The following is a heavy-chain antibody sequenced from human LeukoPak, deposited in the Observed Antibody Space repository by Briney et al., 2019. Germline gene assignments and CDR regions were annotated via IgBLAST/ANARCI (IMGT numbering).Heavy chain of an antibody. Sequence: GGSLRLSCAASGFTFSSYAMSWVRQAPGKGLEWVSAISGSGGSTYYADSVKGRFTISRDNSKNTLYLQMNSLRAEDTAVYYCARDRDYSNYHKYGMDVWGQGTTVTVSS. CDR3: ARDRDYSNYHKYGMDV. CDR1: GFTFSSYA. J-gene: IGHJ6*02. CDR2: ISGSGGST. D-gene: IGHD4-11*01. V-gene: IGHV3-23*01.